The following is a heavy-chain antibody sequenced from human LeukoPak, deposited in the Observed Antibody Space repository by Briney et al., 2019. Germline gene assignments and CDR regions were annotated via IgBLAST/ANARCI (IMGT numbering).Heavy chain of an antibody. CDR2: ISYDGSNK. D-gene: IGHD2-2*01. CDR3: AKGLGTSPLGCFDY. J-gene: IGHJ4*02. CDR1: GLTFSSYA. Sequence: GGSLRLSCAASGLTFSSYAMHWVRQAPGKGLEWVAVISYDGSNKYYADSVKGRFTISRDNSKNTLYLQMNSLRAEDTAVYYCAKGLGTSPLGCFDYWGQGTLVTVSS. V-gene: IGHV3-30-3*01.